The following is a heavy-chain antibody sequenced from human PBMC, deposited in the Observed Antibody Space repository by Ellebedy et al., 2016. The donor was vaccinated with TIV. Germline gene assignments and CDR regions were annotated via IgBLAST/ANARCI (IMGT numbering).Heavy chain of an antibody. J-gene: IGHJ6*02. CDR1: GFTVSSNY. V-gene: IGHV3-66*01. CDR3: ASRWLVPDFYYGLDV. Sequence: GGSLRLSCAASGFTVSSNYMSWVRQAPGKGLEWVSVIYSGDSTHYADSVKGRFTISRDNSKNTLSLQMNSLRAEDTAVYFCASRWLVPDFYYGLDVWGQGTTVTVSS. D-gene: IGHD6-19*01. CDR2: IYSGDST.